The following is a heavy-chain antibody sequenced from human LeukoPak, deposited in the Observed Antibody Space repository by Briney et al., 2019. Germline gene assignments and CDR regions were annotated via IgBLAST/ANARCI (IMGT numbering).Heavy chain of an antibody. D-gene: IGHD3-3*01. CDR2: ISAYNGNT. Sequence: GASVKVSCKASGYTFTSYGISWVRQAPGQGLEWMGWISAYNGNTNYAQKLQGRVTMTTDTSTSTAYMELRSLRSDDTAVYYCARAPVHYDFWKGVDYWGQGTLVTVSS. CDR1: GYTFTSYG. V-gene: IGHV1-18*01. CDR3: ARAPVHYDFWKGVDY. J-gene: IGHJ4*02.